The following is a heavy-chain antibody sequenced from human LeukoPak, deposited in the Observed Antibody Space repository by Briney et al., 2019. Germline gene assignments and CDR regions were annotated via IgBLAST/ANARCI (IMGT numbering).Heavy chain of an antibody. V-gene: IGHV4-31*03. CDR3: ARYHCGSTYCPGVDF. D-gene: IGHD2-2*01. CDR1: AGSINCGGYF. CDR2: IWNSGNS. Sequence: SETLSLTCTVSAGSINCGGYFWTWVRQHPGEGLEWIGYIWNSGNSYYNPSLSSRVIISADSSKSTFSLKLSSVTAADTAVYYCARYHCGSTYCPGVDFYGQGTLVTVSS. J-gene: IGHJ4*02.